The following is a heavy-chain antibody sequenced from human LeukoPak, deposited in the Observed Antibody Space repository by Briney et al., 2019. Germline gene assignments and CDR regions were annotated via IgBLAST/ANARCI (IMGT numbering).Heavy chain of an antibody. J-gene: IGHJ4*02. Sequence: PGGSLRLSCAASGFTFSSYGMNWIRQAPGKGLECVSYISSSGSTIYYADSVKGRFTISRDNAKNSLYLQMNSLRAEDTAVYYCARGTEYSGSYLDWGQGTLVTVSS. CDR3: ARGTEYSGSYLD. CDR1: GFTFSSYG. CDR2: ISSSGSTI. D-gene: IGHD1-26*01. V-gene: IGHV3-48*03.